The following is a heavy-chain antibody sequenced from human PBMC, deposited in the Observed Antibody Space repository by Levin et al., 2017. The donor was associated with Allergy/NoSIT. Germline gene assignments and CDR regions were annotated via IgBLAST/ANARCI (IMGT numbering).Heavy chain of an antibody. Sequence: GESLKISCAASGFTFSSYAMHWVRQAPGKGLEWVAVISYDGSNKYYADSVKGRFTISRDNSKNTLYLQMNSLRAEDTAVYYCARDSDPLVLVPAANSGYFDLWGRGTLVTVSS. CDR2: ISYDGSNK. J-gene: IGHJ2*01. CDR3: ARDSDPLVLVPAANSGYFDL. V-gene: IGHV3-30-3*01. CDR1: GFTFSSYA. D-gene: IGHD2-2*01.